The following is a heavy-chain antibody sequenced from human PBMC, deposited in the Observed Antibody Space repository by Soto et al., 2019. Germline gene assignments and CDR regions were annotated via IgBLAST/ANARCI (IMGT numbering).Heavy chain of an antibody. CDR1: GGTFSSYA. CDR2: IIPIFGTA. J-gene: IGHJ6*02. D-gene: IGHD2-15*01. V-gene: IGHV1-69*01. Sequence: QVQLVQSGAEVKKPGSSVKVSCKASGGTFSSYAISWVRQAPGQGLEWMGGIIPIFGTANYAQKFQGRVTITADESSSTAYMELSSLRSDDTAVYYCARAFRPYCTGGSCYPHYYYGMDVWGQGTTVTVSS. CDR3: ARAFRPYCTGGSCYPHYYYGMDV.